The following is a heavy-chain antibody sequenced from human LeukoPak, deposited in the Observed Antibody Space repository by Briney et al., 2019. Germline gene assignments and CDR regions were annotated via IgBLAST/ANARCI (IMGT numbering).Heavy chain of an antibody. CDR2: INADSGDT. D-gene: IGHD3-10*01. J-gene: IGHJ4*02. V-gene: IGHV1-2*02. CDR3: ARENSGSGTLDY. CDR1: DYTFNFYY. Sequence: ASVTVSFSCSDYTFNFYYIHWVRQAPGKGLEYMGWINADSGDTKCAQRLRGRVTMTRDTSINTAYMELSSLTSDDTAVYYCARENSGSGTLDYWGQGTLVTVSS.